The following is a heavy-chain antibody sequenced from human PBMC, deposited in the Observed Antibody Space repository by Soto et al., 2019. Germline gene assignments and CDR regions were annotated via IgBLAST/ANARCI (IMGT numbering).Heavy chain of an antibody. D-gene: IGHD1-7*01. V-gene: IGHV3-7*01. J-gene: IGHJ6*03. Sequence: GGSLRLSCAASGFTFSSYWMSWVRQAPGKGLEWVANIKQDGSEKYYVDSVKGRLTISRDNAKNSLYLQMNSLRAEDTAVYYCARADWNYVHYYYYYMDVWGKGTTVTVSS. CDR1: GFTFSSYW. CDR2: IKQDGSEK. CDR3: ARADWNYVHYYYYYMDV.